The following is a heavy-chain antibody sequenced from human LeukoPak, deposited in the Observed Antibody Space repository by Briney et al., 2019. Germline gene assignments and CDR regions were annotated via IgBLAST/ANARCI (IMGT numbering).Heavy chain of an antibody. J-gene: IGHJ6*03. CDR3: ARAQRDYYYYMDV. CDR1: GGSFSGYY. Sequence: PSETLSLTCAVYGGSFSGYYWSWIRQPPGKGLEWIGEINHSGSTNYNPSLRGRVTISVDTSKNQFSLKLSSVTAADTAVYYCARAQRDYYYYMDVWDKGITVTVSS. V-gene: IGHV4-34*01. CDR2: INHSGST.